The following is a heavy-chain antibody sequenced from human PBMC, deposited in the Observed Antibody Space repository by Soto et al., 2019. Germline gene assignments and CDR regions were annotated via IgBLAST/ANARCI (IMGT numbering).Heavy chain of an antibody. CDR2: ISSSGSTI. CDR1: GFTFSDYY. D-gene: IGHD3-22*01. Sequence: QVQLVESGGGLVKPGGSLRLSCAASGFTFSDYYMSWIRQAPGKGLEWVSYISSSGSTIYYADSVKGRFTISRDNAKNSLYLQMNGLKTEDTAVYYCTRAGIDRSGTTHYYYGMDVWGQGTTVTVSS. CDR3: TRAGIDRSGTTHYYYGMDV. V-gene: IGHV3-11*01. J-gene: IGHJ6*02.